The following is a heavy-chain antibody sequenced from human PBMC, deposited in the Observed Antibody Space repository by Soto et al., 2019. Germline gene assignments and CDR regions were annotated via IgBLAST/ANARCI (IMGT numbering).Heavy chain of an antibody. J-gene: IGHJ4*02. CDR3: ARDRGYYDSTGEFDS. CDR1: GGSVSSGYYY. CDR2: IYYSGTT. D-gene: IGHD3-22*01. Sequence: SETLSLTCTVSGGSVSSGYYYWSWIRQPPGKGLEWIGYIYYSGTTNYNPSLKSRVTISVDTSKNQFSLKLSSVTAADTAVYYCARDRGYYDSTGEFDSWGQGTQVTVSS. V-gene: IGHV4-61*01.